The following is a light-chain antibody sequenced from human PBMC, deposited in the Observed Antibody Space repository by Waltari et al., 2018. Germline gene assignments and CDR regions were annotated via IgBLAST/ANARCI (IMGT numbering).Light chain of an antibody. Sequence: SYVLTQPPSVSVAPGQTARITRGGNNIGSKIVHWYQQKPGQAPVCGVHGGSDRPPGIPERFSGSNSGDTATLTISRVEAGDEADYYCQLWDNNSDHVVFGGGTKLTVL. CDR3: QLWDNNSDHVV. V-gene: IGLV3-21*02. CDR1: NIGSKI. CDR2: GGS. J-gene: IGLJ2*01.